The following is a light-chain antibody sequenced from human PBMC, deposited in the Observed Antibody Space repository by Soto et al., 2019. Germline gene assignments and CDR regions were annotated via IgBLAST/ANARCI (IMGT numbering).Light chain of an antibody. J-gene: IGKJ5*01. CDR1: QSVRSY. V-gene: IGKV3-11*01. Sequence: EIVLTQSPATLSLSPGERATLSCRASQSVRSYLAWYQQKPGQAPKLLIYDASTRAAGVPARFSGSGSGTDFILTISSLQPEDFAVYYCHHRGNWGTFGQGTRLEIK. CDR3: HHRGNWGT. CDR2: DAS.